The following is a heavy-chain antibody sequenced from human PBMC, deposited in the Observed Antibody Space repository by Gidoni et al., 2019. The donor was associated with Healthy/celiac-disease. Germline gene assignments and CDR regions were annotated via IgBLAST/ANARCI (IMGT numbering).Heavy chain of an antibody. CDR2: IIPILGIA. V-gene: IGHV1-69*04. CDR3: AREEYSSFVGWFDP. CDR1: GGTFSSYA. D-gene: IGHD6-6*01. J-gene: IGHJ5*02. Sequence: QVQLVQSGAEVKKPGSSVKVSCKASGGTFSSYAISWVRQAPGQGLEWMGRIIPILGIANYAQKFQGRVTITADKSTSTAYMELSSLRSEDTAVYYCAREEYSSFVGWFDPWGQGTLVTVSS.